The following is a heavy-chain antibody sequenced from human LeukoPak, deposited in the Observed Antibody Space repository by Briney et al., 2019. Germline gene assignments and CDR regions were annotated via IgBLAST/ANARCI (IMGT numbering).Heavy chain of an antibody. V-gene: IGHV4-31*03. CDR2: IYYSGST. D-gene: IGHD4-17*01. CDR1: GGSISSGGYY. Sequence: SETLSLTCTVSGGSISSGGYYWSWIRQHPGKGLEWIGYIYYSGSTYYNPSLKSRVTISVDTSKNQFSLKLSSVTAADTAVYYCARLQMTTVTFDYWGQGTLVTVSA. J-gene: IGHJ4*02. CDR3: ARLQMTTVTFDY.